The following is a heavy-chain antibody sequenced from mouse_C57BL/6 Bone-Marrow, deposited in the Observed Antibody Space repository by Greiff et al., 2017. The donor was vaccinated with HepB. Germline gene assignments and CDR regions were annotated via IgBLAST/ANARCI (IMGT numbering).Heavy chain of an antibody. J-gene: IGHJ2*01. CDR3: ARGYGSSYGYFDY. D-gene: IGHD1-1*01. CDR1: GYTFTTYP. CDR2: FHPYNDDT. Sequence: VKVVESGAELVKPGASVKMSCKASGYTFTTYPIEWMKQNHGKSLEWIGNFHPYNDDTKYNEKFKGKATLTVEKSSSTVYLELSRLTSDDSAVYYCARGYGSSYGYFDYWGQGTTLTVSS. V-gene: IGHV1-47*01.